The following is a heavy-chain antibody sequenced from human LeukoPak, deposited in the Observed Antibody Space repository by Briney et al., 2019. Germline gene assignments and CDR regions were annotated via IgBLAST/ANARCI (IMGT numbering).Heavy chain of an antibody. J-gene: IGHJ4*02. D-gene: IGHD1-26*01. V-gene: IGHV3-23*01. Sequence: GGSLRLSCAASGITFSSYGMSWVRQAPGKGLEWVSSISSTGGTTYYADSDKGRFTISRDNSKNTLYLQMSSLTAKDTAVYYCAKDRSIGTYYTFDSWGQGTLVTVSS. CDR3: AKDRSIGTYYTFDS. CDR1: GITFSSYG. CDR2: ISSTGGTT.